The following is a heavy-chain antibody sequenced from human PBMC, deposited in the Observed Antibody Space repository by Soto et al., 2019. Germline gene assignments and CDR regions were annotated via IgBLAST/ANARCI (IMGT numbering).Heavy chain of an antibody. J-gene: IGHJ3*02. CDR2: IDYIGRA. Sequence: QVQLQESGPGLVTPSQTRSLTCTVSGGSISSDNYFWSWIRQHPGKGLEWIGYIDYIGRAYYNPSLKSRVTTSVDTSKNQFSLRLSSVTVADTATYYCAREVKSAAASDAFDSWGQGTVVTVSS. V-gene: IGHV4-31*03. CDR1: GGSISSDNYF. D-gene: IGHD2-15*01. CDR3: AREVKSAAASDAFDS.